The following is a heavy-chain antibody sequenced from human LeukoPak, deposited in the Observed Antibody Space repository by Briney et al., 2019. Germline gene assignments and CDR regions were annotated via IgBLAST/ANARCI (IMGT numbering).Heavy chain of an antibody. J-gene: IGHJ4*02. CDR2: IYYSGST. CDR1: GGSISTYY. CDR3: ARVTGYMVEDYFDY. D-gene: IGHD6-13*01. Sequence: SETLSLTCTVSGGSISTYYWSWIRQPPGKGLEWIGYIYYSGSTNYNPSLKSRVTISVDTSKNQFSLRLSSVTAADTAVYYCARVTGYMVEDYFDYWGQGTLVTVSS. V-gene: IGHV4-59*01.